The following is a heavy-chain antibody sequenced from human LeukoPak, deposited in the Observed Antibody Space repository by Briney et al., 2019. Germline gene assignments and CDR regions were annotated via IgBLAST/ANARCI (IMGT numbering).Heavy chain of an antibody. CDR2: IYYSGST. CDR1: GGSISSYY. D-gene: IGHD3-10*01. V-gene: IGHV4-59*08. J-gene: IGHJ6*02. Sequence: PSETLSLTCTVSGGSISSYYWSWIRQPPGKGLEWIGYIYYSGSTNYNPSLKSRVTISVDTSKNQFSLKLSSVTAADTAVYYCARLDGSGSPEYYYYYGMDVWGQGTTVTVSS. CDR3: ARLDGSGSPEYYYYYGMDV.